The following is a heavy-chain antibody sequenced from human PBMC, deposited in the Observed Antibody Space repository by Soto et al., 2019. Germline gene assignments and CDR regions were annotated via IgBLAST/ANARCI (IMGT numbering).Heavy chain of an antibody. Sequence: QVQLVESGGGVVQRGESLRLSCATSGFTFSTYSMNWVRQSPGKGLEWVAVISYDGNRIYYADSVKGRFTISRDNAMNTMFLQMRGLRPEDTAIYYCARGLVVTAKGWFDLWGQGTQVTVSS. J-gene: IGHJ5*02. CDR1: GFTFSTYS. D-gene: IGHD2-21*02. V-gene: IGHV3-30-3*02. CDR3: ARGLVVTAKGWFDL. CDR2: ISYDGNRI.